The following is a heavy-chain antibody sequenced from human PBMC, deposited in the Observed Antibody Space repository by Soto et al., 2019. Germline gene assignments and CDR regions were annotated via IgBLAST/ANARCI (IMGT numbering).Heavy chain of an antibody. J-gene: IGHJ6*03. Sequence: QVQLVESGGGVVQPGRSLRLSCAASGFTFSSYGMHWVRQAPGKGLEWVAIISFDGSNRYYADSVKGRFTISRDSSKNTLYLQVNSLRAEDTAMYYCARGAGLSQYNYYINVWGKGTTVTVSS. CDR3: ARGAGLSQYNYYINV. CDR1: GFTFSSYG. D-gene: IGHD6-19*01. CDR2: ISFDGSNR. V-gene: IGHV3-33*01.